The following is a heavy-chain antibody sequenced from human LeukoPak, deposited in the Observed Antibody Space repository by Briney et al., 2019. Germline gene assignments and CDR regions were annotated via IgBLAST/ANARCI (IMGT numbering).Heavy chain of an antibody. V-gene: IGHV3-9*01. Sequence: SGGSLRLSCAASGFTFDDYAMHWVRQAPGKGLEWVSDISWNSGSIGYADSVKGRFTISRDNSKNTLYLQMNSLRSEDTAVYYCARAVVTVYYYYMDVWGNGTTVTISS. CDR1: GFTFDDYA. J-gene: IGHJ6*03. D-gene: IGHD4-23*01. CDR3: ARAVVTVYYYYMDV. CDR2: ISWNSGSI.